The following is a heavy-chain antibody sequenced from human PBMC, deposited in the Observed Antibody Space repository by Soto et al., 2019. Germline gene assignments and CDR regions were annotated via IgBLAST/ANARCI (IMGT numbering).Heavy chain of an antibody. CDR1: GGTTSSFY. D-gene: IGHD2-8*01. CDR3: ARDPNGSNYFDF. J-gene: IGHJ4*02. CDR2: VHYTGST. V-gene: IGHV4-59*01. Sequence: QVQLHESGPGLVKPSETLSLSCSVSGGTTSSFYWSWIRQSPGKGLEWIGFVHYTGSTDYNPSFKRRVTISMDTSKNEFSLKMTSATAADTAVYYCARDPNGSNYFDFWGQGILVTVS.